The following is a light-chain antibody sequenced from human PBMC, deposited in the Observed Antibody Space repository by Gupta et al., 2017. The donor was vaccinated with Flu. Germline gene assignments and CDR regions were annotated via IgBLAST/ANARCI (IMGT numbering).Light chain of an antibody. CDR2: GAS. J-gene: IGKJ3*01. CDR1: QNVGSL. V-gene: IGKV3-15*01. Sequence: EIVMTQSPATLSVSPGERVTLSCRASQNVGSLLAWYQQKPGQAPRLLIYGASTRATGVPPRFSGSGSATEFTLSINILQSEDFTVYYCQQYDTWPHSFGHGTKVDIK. CDR3: QQYDTWPHS.